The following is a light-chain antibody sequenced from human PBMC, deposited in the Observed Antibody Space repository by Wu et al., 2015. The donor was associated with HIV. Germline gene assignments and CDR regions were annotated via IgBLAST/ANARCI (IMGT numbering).Light chain of an antibody. V-gene: IGKV3-11*01. J-gene: IGKJ2*01. CDR1: QSVTTN. Sequence: ATLSCRASQSVTTNLAWYQQKRGQAPKLLIYDAYKRATGIPARFSGSGSGTDFTLTISSLEPEDYAVYFCQQRSNWPPMYTFGQGTKIEIK. CDR2: DAY. CDR3: QQRSNWPPMYT.